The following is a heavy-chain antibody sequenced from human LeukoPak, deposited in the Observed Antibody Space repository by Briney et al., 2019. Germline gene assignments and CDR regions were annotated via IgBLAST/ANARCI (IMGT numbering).Heavy chain of an antibody. CDR2: INPSGGST. CDR3: ARNTVTTVSSYYYYMDV. CDR1: GYTFTSYY. D-gene: IGHD4-11*01. Sequence: ASVKVSCKASGYTFTSYYMHWVRQAPGQGLEWMGIINPSGGSTSYALKFQGRVTMTRDMSTSTVYMELSSLRSEDTAVYYCARNTVTTVSSYYYYMDVWGKGTTVTVSS. J-gene: IGHJ6*03. V-gene: IGHV1-46*01.